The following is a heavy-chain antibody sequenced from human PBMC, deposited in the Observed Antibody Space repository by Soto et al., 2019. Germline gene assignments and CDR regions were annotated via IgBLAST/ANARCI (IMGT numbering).Heavy chain of an antibody. CDR1: GGSISSYY. V-gene: IGHV4-59*01. Sequence: SETLSLTCTVSGGSISSYYWSWIRQPPGKGLEWIGYIYYSGSTNYNPSLKSRVTISVDTSKNQFSLKLSSVTAADTAVYYCARDTPAFYGRSPHRMDVGGQGTTVTVSS. CDR3: ARDTPAFYGRSPHRMDV. D-gene: IGHD4-17*01. CDR2: IYYSGST. J-gene: IGHJ6*02.